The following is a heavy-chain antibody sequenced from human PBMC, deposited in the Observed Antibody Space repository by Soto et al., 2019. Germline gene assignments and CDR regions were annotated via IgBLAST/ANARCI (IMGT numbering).Heavy chain of an antibody. V-gene: IGHV2-5*02. CDR3: AHRPPERGLATFDP. Sequence: QITLKESGPTLVKPTQTLTLTCTFSGFSLSTSGVAVGWIRQPPGKALEWLALIYWDDDKSYSPSLKSRLTITKDTSKNPVVLTMTNMDPVDTATYYCAHRPPERGLATFDPWGQGTLVTVSS. CDR1: GFSLSTSGVA. J-gene: IGHJ5*02. D-gene: IGHD1-1*01. CDR2: IYWDDDK.